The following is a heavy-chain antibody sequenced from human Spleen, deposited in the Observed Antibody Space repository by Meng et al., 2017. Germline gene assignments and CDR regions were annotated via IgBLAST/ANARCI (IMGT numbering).Heavy chain of an antibody. Sequence: GESLKISCAASGFNPSSFSMHWVRQAPGKGLEWVSSISTRSSYIYNADSLKGRFTIYRDDAKNSLYLQMNSLRAEDTAVYYCARAGSSSWYESGDAFDIWGQGTMVTVSS. J-gene: IGHJ3*02. CDR1: GFNPSSFS. CDR3: ARAGSSSWYESGDAFDI. V-gene: IGHV3-21*01. D-gene: IGHD6-13*01. CDR2: ISTRSSYI.